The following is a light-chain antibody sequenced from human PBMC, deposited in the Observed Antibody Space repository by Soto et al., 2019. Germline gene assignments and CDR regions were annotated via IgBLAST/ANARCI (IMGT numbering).Light chain of an antibody. V-gene: IGLV2-23*01. CDR1: SSDVGNYNL. J-gene: IGLJ1*01. CDR3: CSYAGSNTYV. Sequence: QSALTQPASVSGSPGQSITISCTGTSSDVGNYNLVSWYQQHPGKAPKLVIYEGSKRPSGVSNRFSGFKSCNTASLTISGLQAEDEADYHCCSYAGSNTYVFGTGTKLTVL. CDR2: EGS.